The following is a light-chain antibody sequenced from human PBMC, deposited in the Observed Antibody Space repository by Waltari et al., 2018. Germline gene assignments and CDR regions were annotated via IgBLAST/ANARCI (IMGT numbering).Light chain of an antibody. Sequence: EVVMTQSPATLSVSPGGKRHPLLRASQYVNIHLDWYQQKPGQAPRLLIYAASTRATGVPARFSGSGSGTDFTLTISSLQSEDFAVYYCQQYNDWPRTFGLGTKVEIK. V-gene: IGKV3-15*01. CDR3: QQYNDWPRT. J-gene: IGKJ1*01. CDR1: QYVNIH. CDR2: AAS.